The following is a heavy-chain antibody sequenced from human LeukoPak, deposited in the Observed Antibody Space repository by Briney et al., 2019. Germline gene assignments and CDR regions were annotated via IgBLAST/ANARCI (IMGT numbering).Heavy chain of an antibody. CDR3: AKDGLSDYYSLPSAWFDP. D-gene: IGHD2-21*02. CDR2: IYSGGST. V-gene: IGHV3-66*01. CDR1: GFTVSSNY. J-gene: IGHJ5*02. Sequence: GGSLRLSCAASGFTVSSNYMSWVRQAPGKGLEWVSVIYSGGSTYYADSVKGRFTISRDNSKNTLYLQMNSLRAEDTAVYYCAKDGLSDYYSLPSAWFDPWGQGTLVTVSS.